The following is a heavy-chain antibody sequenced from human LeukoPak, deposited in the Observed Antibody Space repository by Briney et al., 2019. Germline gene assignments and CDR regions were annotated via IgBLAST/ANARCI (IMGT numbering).Heavy chain of an antibody. CDR1: GFTFSSYG. D-gene: IGHD3-22*01. V-gene: IGHV3-33*01. Sequence: GGSLRLSCAASGFTFSSYGMHWVRQAPGKGLEWVAVIWYDGSNKYYADSVKGRFTISRDNSKNTLYLQMNSLRAEDTAVYYCARGRTMIVVAQDEGGYFDYWGREPWSPSPQ. CDR3: ARGRTMIVVAQDEGGYFDY. CDR2: IWYDGSNK. J-gene: IGHJ4*02.